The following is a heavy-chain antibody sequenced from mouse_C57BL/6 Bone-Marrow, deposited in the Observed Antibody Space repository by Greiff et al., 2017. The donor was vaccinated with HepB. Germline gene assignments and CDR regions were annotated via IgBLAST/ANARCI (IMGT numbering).Heavy chain of an antibody. Sequence: VQLQQSGPELVKPGASVKISCKASGYTFTDYYMNWVKQSHGKSLEWIGDINPNNGGTSYNQKFKGKATLTVDKSSSTAYMELRSLTSEDSAVYYCARFWVAWFAYWGQGTLVTVSA. CDR3: ARFWVAWFAY. V-gene: IGHV1-26*01. D-gene: IGHD4-1*01. CDR1: GYTFTDYY. J-gene: IGHJ3*01. CDR2: INPNNGGT.